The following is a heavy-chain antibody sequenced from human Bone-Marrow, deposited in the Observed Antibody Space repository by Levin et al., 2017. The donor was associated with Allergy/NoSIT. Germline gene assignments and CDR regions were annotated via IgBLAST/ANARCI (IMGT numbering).Heavy chain of an antibody. D-gene: IGHD4-17*01. CDR3: TTDHYGDLRP. CDR2: IKSKTDGGTT. Sequence: LSLTCAASGFTFSNAWMSWVRQAPGKGLEWVGRIKSKTDGGTTDYAAPVKGRFTISRDDSKNTLYLQMNSLKTEDTAVYYCTTDHYGDLRPWGQGTLVTVSS. V-gene: IGHV3-15*01. CDR1: GFTFSNAW. J-gene: IGHJ5*02.